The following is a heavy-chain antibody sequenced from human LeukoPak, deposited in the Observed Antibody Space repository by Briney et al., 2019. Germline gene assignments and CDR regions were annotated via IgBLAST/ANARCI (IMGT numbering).Heavy chain of an antibody. CDR2: IYTSGST. D-gene: IGHD6-19*01. Sequence: SETLSLTCTVSGGSISSGSYYWSWIRQPAGKGLEWIGRIYTSGSTNYNPSLKSRVTISVDTSKNQFSLKLSSVTAADTAIYYCARHGLSIAVAGRWFDPWGQGTLVTVSS. J-gene: IGHJ5*02. V-gene: IGHV4-61*02. CDR1: GGSISSGSYY. CDR3: ARHGLSIAVAGRWFDP.